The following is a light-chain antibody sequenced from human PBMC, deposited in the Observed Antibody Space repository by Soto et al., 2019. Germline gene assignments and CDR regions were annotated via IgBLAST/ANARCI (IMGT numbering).Light chain of an antibody. CDR2: DGS. V-gene: IGKV3-11*01. CDR3: QQRSNWPWT. Sequence: EIVLTQSPATLSLSPGERATLSCRASQSVSRYLAWYQQKPGQAPRLLIYDGSNRATGIPAIFSGSGSGTEFTLTISNLEPEDFAVYYCQQRSNWPWTFGQGNKVEIK. J-gene: IGKJ1*01. CDR1: QSVSRY.